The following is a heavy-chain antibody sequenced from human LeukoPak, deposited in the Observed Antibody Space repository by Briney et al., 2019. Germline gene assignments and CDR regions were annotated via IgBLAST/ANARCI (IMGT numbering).Heavy chain of an antibody. D-gene: IGHD3-10*02. CDR2: IIPIFGTA. J-gene: IGHJ1*01. Sequence: SVKVSCKASGGTFSSYAISRVRQAPGQGLEWMGGIIPIFGTANYAQKFQGRVTITADESTSTAYMELSSLRSEDTAVYYCARGGQGYYVPFQHWGQGTLVTVSS. V-gene: IGHV1-69*13. CDR3: ARGGQGYYVPFQH. CDR1: GGTFSSYA.